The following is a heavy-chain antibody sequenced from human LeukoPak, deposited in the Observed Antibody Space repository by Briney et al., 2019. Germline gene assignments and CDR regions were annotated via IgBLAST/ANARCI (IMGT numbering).Heavy chain of an antibody. CDR1: GFTYNSYG. Sequence: GGSLRLSCAASGFTYNSYGMLCVRQARGKGLECVADIWYDGSNKYYGDSVKGRFTISRDNSKNTLYPQIDSLRAEGTAVYYCVRSNYGSGSYLFDSWGEGRLLTVCS. J-gene: IGHJ5*01. D-gene: IGHD3-10*01. V-gene: IGHV3-33*01. CDR2: IWYDGSNK. CDR3: VRSNYGSGSYLFDS.